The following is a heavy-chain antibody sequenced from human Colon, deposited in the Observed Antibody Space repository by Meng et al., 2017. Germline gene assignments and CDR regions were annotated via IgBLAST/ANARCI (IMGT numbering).Heavy chain of an antibody. CDR1: GGSFSGYY. CDR3: ARERLSSGWYGGRWFDP. J-gene: IGHJ5*02. Sequence: QVQLQQWGAGLLKPSGTLSLTCAGYGGSFSGYYWSWIRQPPGKGLEWIGEINHSGSTNYNPSLKSRVTISVDTSKNQFSLKLSSVTAADTAVYYCARERLSSGWYGGRWFDPWGQGTLVTVSS. D-gene: IGHD6-19*01. CDR2: INHSGST. V-gene: IGHV4-34*01.